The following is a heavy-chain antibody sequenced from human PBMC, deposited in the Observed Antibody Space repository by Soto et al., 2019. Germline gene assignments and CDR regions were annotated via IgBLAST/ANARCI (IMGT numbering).Heavy chain of an antibody. CDR1: GFTFSSYG. Sequence: PGGSLRLSCAASGFTFSSYGMHWVRQAPGKGLEWMAVIWYDGSNKYYADSVKGRFTISRDNSKNTLYLQMNSLRAEDTAVYYCARGGSITIFGVVIEYYYYYGMDVWRQGTTVTVSS. D-gene: IGHD3-3*01. V-gene: IGHV3-33*01. CDR3: ARGGSITIFGVVIEYYYYYGMDV. J-gene: IGHJ6*02. CDR2: IWYDGSNK.